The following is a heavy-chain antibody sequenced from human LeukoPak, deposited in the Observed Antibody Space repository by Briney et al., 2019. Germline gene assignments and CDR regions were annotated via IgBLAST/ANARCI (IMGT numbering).Heavy chain of an antibody. V-gene: IGHV3-23*01. CDR2: ISISGGGT. CDR3: ARSKNYHDSSGYWDH. Sequence: GGSLRLSCAASGFIFRNYAMSWVRQAPGKGLEWVSAISISGGGTYYADSVKGRFSISRDNSKNTLYLQMNSLRTEDTAVYYCARSKNYHDSSGYWDHWGHGTLVTVSS. J-gene: IGHJ4*01. CDR1: GFIFRNYA. D-gene: IGHD3-22*01.